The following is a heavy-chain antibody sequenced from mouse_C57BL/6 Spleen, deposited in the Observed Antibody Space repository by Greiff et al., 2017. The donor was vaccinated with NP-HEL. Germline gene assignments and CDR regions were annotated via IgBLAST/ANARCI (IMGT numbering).Heavy chain of an antibody. CDR3: ARALYDYDPYWYFDV. V-gene: IGHV1-18*01. J-gene: IGHJ1*03. D-gene: IGHD2-4*01. Sequence: SGPELVKPGASVKIPCKASGYTFTDYNMDWVKQSHGKSLEWIGDINPNNGGTIYNQKFKGKATLTVDKSSSTAYMELRSLTSEDTAVYYCARALYDYDPYWYFDVWGTGTTVTVSS. CDR2: INPNNGGT. CDR1: GYTFTDYN.